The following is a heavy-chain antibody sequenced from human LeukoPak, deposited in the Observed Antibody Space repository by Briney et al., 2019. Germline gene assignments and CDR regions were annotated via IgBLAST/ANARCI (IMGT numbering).Heavy chain of an antibody. CDR3: ARAHSSGWFRRYYYYGMDV. J-gene: IGHJ6*02. V-gene: IGHV1-8*01. D-gene: IGHD6-19*01. CDR1: GYTFTSYN. CDR2: MNPNSGNT. Sequence: AAVTVSCKASGYTFTSYNINWVRQGTEQGLGWMGWMNPNSGNTDYTQNVQGRVTMTRNTSISTAYMETSSLRSEETGVYYCARAHSSGWFRRYYYYGMDVWGQGTTVTVSS.